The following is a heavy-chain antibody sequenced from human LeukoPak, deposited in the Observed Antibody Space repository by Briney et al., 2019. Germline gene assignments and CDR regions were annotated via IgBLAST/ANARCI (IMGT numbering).Heavy chain of an antibody. CDR1: GFTFSSYG. CDR2: VSHDGTVK. V-gene: IGHV3-30*03. CDR3: ARTGLLYGDYFRRAFDI. Sequence: GGSLRLSCAASGFTFSSYGMHWVRQAPGKGLEWVGVVSHDGTVKYYADSMKGRLTISRDNSKNTLYLQMNSLRAEDTAVYYCARTGLLYGDYFRRAFDIWGQGTMVTVSS. D-gene: IGHD4-17*01. J-gene: IGHJ3*02.